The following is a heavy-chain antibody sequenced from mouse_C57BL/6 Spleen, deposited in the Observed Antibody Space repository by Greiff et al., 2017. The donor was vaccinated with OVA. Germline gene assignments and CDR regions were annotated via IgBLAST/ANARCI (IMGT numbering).Heavy chain of an antibody. D-gene: IGHD1-1*01. CDR2: ISSGSSTI. V-gene: IGHV5-17*01. Sequence: EVKLMESGGGLVKPGGSLKLSCAASGFTFSDYGMHWVRQAPEKGLEWVAYISSGSSTIYYADTVKGRFTISRDNAKNTLFLQMTSLRSEDTAMYYCARNLGYYDFDVWGTGTTVTVSS. CDR3: ARNLGYYDFDV. CDR1: GFTFSDYG. J-gene: IGHJ1*03.